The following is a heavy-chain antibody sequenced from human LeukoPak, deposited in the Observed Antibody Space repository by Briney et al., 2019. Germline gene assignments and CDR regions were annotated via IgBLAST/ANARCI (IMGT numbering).Heavy chain of an antibody. CDR1: GFTFSSYA. V-gene: IGHV3-30*04. CDR2: ISYDGSNK. J-gene: IGHJ4*02. Sequence: PGGSLRLSCAASGFTFSSYAMHWVRQAPGKGLEWVAVISYDGSNKYYADSVKGRFTISRDNSKNTLYLQMNSLRAEDTAVYYCARGGDTVTTLFDYWGQGALVTVSS. CDR3: ARGGDTVTTLFDY. D-gene: IGHD4-17*01.